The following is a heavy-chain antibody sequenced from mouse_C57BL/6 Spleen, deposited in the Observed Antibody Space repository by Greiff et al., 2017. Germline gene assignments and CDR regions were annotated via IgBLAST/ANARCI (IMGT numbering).Heavy chain of an antibody. J-gene: IGHJ4*01. CDR3: ARKGHPDYARDY. CDR1: GYTFTSYW. D-gene: IGHD3-3*01. CDR2: IDPSDSYT. Sequence: VKLQQPGAELVMPGASVKLSCKASGYTFTSYWMHWVKQRPGQGLEWIGEIDPSDSYTNYNQKFKGKTTLTVDKSSSTAYMQLSSLTSEDSAVXYCARKGHPDYARDYWGQGTSVTVSS. V-gene: IGHV1-69*01.